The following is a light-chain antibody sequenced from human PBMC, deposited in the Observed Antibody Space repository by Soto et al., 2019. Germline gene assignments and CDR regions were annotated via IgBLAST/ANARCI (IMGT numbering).Light chain of an antibody. Sequence: IVMTQSPASLTVSLGERATINCKSSQTVFTGSSNKNYLAWYQHKPGKAPKLLMYWATARESGVPDRFRGSGFGTDFTLTITSVQAEDAAVYYCHQYFTLPSFGGGTKVDIK. V-gene: IGKV4-1*01. CDR2: WAT. CDR1: QTVFTGSSNKNY. J-gene: IGKJ4*01. CDR3: HQYFTLPS.